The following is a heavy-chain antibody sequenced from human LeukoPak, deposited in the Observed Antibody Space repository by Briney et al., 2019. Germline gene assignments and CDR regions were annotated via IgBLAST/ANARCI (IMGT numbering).Heavy chain of an antibody. CDR1: GFTFSDYN. CDR3: ARVLRYCSGGNCYSGGLGYMDV. Sequence: GGSLRLSCAASGFTFSDYNMRWIRQAPGKGLEWVSSISRGVSTKYYADSVKGRFTISRDNAKNSLFLQMNSLRAEDTAVYYCARVLRYCSGGNCYSGGLGYMDVWGKGTTVTISS. D-gene: IGHD2-15*01. J-gene: IGHJ6*03. V-gene: IGHV3-11*01. CDR2: ISRGVSTK.